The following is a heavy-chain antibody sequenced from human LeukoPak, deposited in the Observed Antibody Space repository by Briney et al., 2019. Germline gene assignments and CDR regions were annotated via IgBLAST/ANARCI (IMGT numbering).Heavy chain of an antibody. CDR2: ISYDGSNK. CDR1: GFTFSSYG. V-gene: IGHV3-30*03. CDR3: ASRVVTSFDY. Sequence: GGSLRLSCAASGFTFSSYGMHWVRQAPGKGLEWVALISYDGSNKFYADSVKGRFTISRDISENTLYLQMNALRAEDTAVYYCASRVVTSFDYWGQGTLVTVSS. J-gene: IGHJ4*02. D-gene: IGHD3-3*01.